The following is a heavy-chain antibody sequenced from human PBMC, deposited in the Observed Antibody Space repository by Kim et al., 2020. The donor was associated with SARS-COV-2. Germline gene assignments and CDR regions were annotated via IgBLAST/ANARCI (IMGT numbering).Heavy chain of an antibody. J-gene: IGHJ5*02. CDR3: ASCGYSFENWFDP. CDR1: GGTFSSYA. V-gene: IGHV1-69*13. CDR2: IIPIFGKA. D-gene: IGHD3-22*01. Sequence: SVKVSCKASGGTFSSYAISWVRQAPGQGLEWMGGIIPIFGKANYAQKFQGRVTITADESTSTAYMELSSLRSEDTAVYYCASCGYSFENWFDPWGQGTLVTVSS.